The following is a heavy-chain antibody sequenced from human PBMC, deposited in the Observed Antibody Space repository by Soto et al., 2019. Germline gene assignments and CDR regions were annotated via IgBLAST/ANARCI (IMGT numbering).Heavy chain of an antibody. CDR1: GFTFSSYS. D-gene: IGHD4-17*01. CDR2: ISSSSSYI. V-gene: IGHV3-21*01. CDR3: ARVVKDYGDYDLDAFDI. Sequence: EVQLVESGGGLVKPGGSLRLSCAASGFTFSSYSMNWVRQAPGKGLEWVSSISSSSSYIYYADSVKGRFTISSDNAKNSLYLQMNSLRAEDTAVYYCARVVKDYGDYDLDAFDIWRQGTMVTVSS. J-gene: IGHJ3*02.